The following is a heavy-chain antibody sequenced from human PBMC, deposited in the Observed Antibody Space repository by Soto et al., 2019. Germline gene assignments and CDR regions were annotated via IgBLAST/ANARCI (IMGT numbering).Heavy chain of an antibody. D-gene: IGHD3-3*01. Sequence: ASVKVSCKASGGTFSSYTISWVRQAPGQGLEWMGRIIPILGIANYAQKFQGRVTITADKSTSTAYMELSSLRSEDTAVYYCARVPYYDFWSGYDNPFDYWGQGTLVTVSS. V-gene: IGHV1-69*02. J-gene: IGHJ4*02. CDR3: ARVPYYDFWSGYDNPFDY. CDR2: IIPILGIA. CDR1: GGTFSSYT.